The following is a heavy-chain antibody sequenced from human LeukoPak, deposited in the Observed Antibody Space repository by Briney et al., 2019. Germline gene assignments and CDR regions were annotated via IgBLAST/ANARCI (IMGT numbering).Heavy chain of an antibody. J-gene: IGHJ4*02. CDR2: ISAYNGNT. CDR1: GYTFTSYG. Sequence: ASVKVSCKASGYTFTSYGISWVRPAPGQGLEWMGWISAYNGNTNYAQKLQGRVTMTTDTSTSTAYMELRSLRSDDTAVYYCARDSASSIVLMVYATHFDYWGQGTLVTVSS. D-gene: IGHD2-8*01. V-gene: IGHV1-18*01. CDR3: ARDSASSIVLMVYATHFDY.